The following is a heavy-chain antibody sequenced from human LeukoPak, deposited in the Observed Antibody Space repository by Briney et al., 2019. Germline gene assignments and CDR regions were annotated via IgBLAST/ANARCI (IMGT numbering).Heavy chain of an antibody. D-gene: IGHD5-18*01. CDR3: AKHGYSYGTPYYFDY. J-gene: IGHJ4*02. CDR1: GFTFSSYA. V-gene: IGHV3-23*01. Sequence: GGSLRLSCAASGFTFSSYAMSWVRQAPGKGLEWVSAISGSGGSTYYADSVKGRFTISRDNSKNTLYLQMNSLRAEDTAVYYCAKHGYSYGTPYYFDYRGQGTLVTVSS. CDR2: ISGSGGST.